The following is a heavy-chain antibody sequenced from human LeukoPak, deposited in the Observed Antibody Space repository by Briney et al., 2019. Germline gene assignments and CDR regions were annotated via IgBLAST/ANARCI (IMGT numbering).Heavy chain of an antibody. CDR2: INQSGST. V-gene: IGHV4-34*01. D-gene: IGHD1-14*01. J-gene: IGHJ4*02. CDR1: GGSFSGYY. CDR3: ARIHPWATGGDYFDH. Sequence: SETLSLTCAVYGGSFSGYYWSWIRQPPGKGLEWIGEINQSGSTNYNPSLKSRVTISVDASTNQFSLKLSSVTAADTAVYYCARIHPWATGGDYFDHWGQGTLVTVSS.